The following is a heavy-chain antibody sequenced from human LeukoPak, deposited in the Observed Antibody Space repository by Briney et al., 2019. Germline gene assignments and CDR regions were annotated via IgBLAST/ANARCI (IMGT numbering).Heavy chain of an antibody. J-gene: IGHJ1*01. Sequence: GGSLSLSCAASGFPFSSYGMHWGRQAPGKGLEWVAFIRYDGSNKYYADSVKGRFAISRDNSKNKRSLQMNSLRAEDTAVYYCAKGRPTRYSSSWQEYFQHWGQGTLVTVSS. V-gene: IGHV3-30*02. CDR1: GFPFSSYG. CDR3: AKGRPTRYSSSWQEYFQH. CDR2: IRYDGSNK. D-gene: IGHD6-13*01.